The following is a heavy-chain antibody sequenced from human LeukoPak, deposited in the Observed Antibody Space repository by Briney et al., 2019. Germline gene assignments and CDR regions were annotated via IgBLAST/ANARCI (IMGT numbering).Heavy chain of an antibody. Sequence: GGSLRLSCAASGSTFRNSWMSWVRQTPGKGLEWVASIKEDGKEQKYVDSVKGRLTISRDNARDSLYLQMNSLRAEDTAVYYCARTSDTNSCYRALDFWGQGTLVTVSS. V-gene: IGHV3-7*01. CDR1: GSTFRNSW. J-gene: IGHJ4*02. CDR2: IKEDGKEQ. CDR3: ARTSDTNSCYRALDF. D-gene: IGHD2-15*01.